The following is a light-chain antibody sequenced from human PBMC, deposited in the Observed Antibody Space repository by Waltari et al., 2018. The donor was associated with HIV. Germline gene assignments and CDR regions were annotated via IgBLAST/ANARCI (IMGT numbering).Light chain of an antibody. V-gene: IGLV1-40*01. CDR1: SSNIGAGSD. CDR2: DNI. Sequence: QSVLTQPPSVSGAPGQRVTISCTGGSSNIGAGSDVHWYQQLPGTDPKLLTHDNINRPSGCPDRVSGARTGTSASLDITGLQAEDEADYYCQSYDTRLSAWVFGGGTKLTVL. J-gene: IGLJ3*02. CDR3: QSYDTRLSAWV.